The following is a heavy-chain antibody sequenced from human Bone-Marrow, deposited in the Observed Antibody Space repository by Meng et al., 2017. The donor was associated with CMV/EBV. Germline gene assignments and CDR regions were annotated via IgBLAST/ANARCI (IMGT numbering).Heavy chain of an antibody. V-gene: IGHV1-69*02. Sequence: SVKVSCKASGGTFSSYTISWVRQAPGQGLEWMGRIIPILGIANYAQKFQGRVTITADKSTSTAYLQWSSLKASDTAMYYCARLDAVSVENYFDYWGQGTLVTVSS. CDR3: ARLDAVSVENYFDY. D-gene: IGHD5/OR15-5a*01. CDR1: GGTFSSYT. CDR2: IIPILGIA. J-gene: IGHJ4*02.